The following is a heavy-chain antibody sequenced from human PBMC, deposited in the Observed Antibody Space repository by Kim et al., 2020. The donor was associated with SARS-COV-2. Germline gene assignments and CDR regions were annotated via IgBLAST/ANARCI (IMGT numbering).Heavy chain of an antibody. CDR3: ARGPPYYDDSSGYSARDY. J-gene: IGHJ4*02. Sequence: GGSLRLSCAASGFTVSSNYMSWVRQAPGKGLEWVSVIYSGGSTYHADSAKGRFTISRDNSKNTLYLQMNSLRAEDTAVYYCARGPPYYDDSSGYSARDYWGQGTLVTVSS. V-gene: IGHV3-53*01. CDR1: GFTVSSNY. D-gene: IGHD3-22*01. CDR2: IYSGGST.